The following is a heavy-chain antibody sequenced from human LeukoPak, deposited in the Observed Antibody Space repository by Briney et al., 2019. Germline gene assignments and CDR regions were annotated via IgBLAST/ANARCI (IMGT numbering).Heavy chain of an antibody. CDR3: AREGDISSVGWFDP. D-gene: IGHD6-13*01. J-gene: IGHJ5*02. Sequence: PSETLSLTCGVSGGSISSSNWWSWVRQPPGKGLEWIGEIYHSGSTNYNPSLKSRVTISVDTSKNQFSLKLSSVTAADTAVYYCAREGDISSVGWFDPWAREPWSPSPQ. V-gene: IGHV4-4*02. CDR2: IYHSGST. CDR1: GGSISSSNW.